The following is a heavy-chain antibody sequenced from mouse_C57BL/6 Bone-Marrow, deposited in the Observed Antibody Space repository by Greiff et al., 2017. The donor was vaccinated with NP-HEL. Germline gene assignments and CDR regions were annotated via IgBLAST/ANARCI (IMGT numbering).Heavy chain of an antibody. V-gene: IGHV1-85*01. CDR1: GYTFTSYD. J-gene: IGHJ2*01. D-gene: IGHD1-1*01. CDR2: IYPRDGST. CDR3: ARWGVYYGSSYYFDY. Sequence: VQLVESGPELVKPGASVKLSCKASGYTFTSYDINWVKQRPGQGLEWIGWIYPRDGSTKYNEKFKGKATLTVDTSSSTAYMELHSLTSEDSAVYFCARWGVYYGSSYYFDYWGQGTTLTVSS.